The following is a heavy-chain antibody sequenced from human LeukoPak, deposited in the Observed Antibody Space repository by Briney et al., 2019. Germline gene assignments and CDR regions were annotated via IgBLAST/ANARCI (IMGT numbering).Heavy chain of an antibody. J-gene: IGHJ4*02. CDR1: GGSISSGSYY. CDR2: IYTSGST. Sequence: SETLSLTCTVSGGSISSGSYYWSWIRQPAGKGLEWIGRIYTSGSTNYNPSLKSRVTISVDTSKNQFSLKLSSVTAADTAVYYCARLPNVEMAFDYWGQGTLVTVSS. V-gene: IGHV4-61*02. CDR3: ARLPNVEMAFDY. D-gene: IGHD5-24*01.